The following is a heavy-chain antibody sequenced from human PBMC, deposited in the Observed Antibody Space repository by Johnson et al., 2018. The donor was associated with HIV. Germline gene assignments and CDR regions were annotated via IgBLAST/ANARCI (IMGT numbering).Heavy chain of an antibody. D-gene: IGHD5-18*01. J-gene: IGHJ3*02. CDR3: ARDIMADTALDPGFAFDI. Sequence: VQLVESGGGLVQPGRSLRLSCAASGFTFDDYAMHWVRQVPGKGLEWVSGISWNSGSTGYADSVKGRFTISRDNAKNSLYLEMNSLRAEDTAVYYCARDIMADTALDPGFAFDIWGQGTMVTVSS. V-gene: IGHV3-9*01. CDR1: GFTFDDYA. CDR2: ISWNSGST.